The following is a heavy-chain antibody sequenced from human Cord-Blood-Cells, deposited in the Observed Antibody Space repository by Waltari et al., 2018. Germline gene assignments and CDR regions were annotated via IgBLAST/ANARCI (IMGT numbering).Heavy chain of an antibody. J-gene: IGHJ4*02. CDR2: ISYDGSNK. D-gene: IGHD6-13*01. V-gene: IGHV3-30*04. CDR3: ASTPRAAGDY. Sequence: QVQLVESGGGVVQPGRALRVSCARSGLPFSSFAIHWVRQAPGKGLEWVAVISYDGSNKYYADSVKGRFTISRDNSKNTLYLQMNSLRAEDTAVYYCASTPRAAGDYWGQGTLVTVSS. CDR1: GLPFSSFA.